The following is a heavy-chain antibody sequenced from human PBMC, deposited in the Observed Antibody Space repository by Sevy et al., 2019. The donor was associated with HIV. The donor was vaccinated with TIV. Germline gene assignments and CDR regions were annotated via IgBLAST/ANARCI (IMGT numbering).Heavy chain of an antibody. CDR3: DRDRGCSSNSCILYFDC. Sequence: GGSLRLSCAASGFTFSSYTMNWVRQAPGKGLEWVSSITGGSSYIYYADSVKGRFTISRDNAKNSLYLRMNSLRAEDTDMSYCDRDRGCSSNSCILYFDCWGQGSLVTVSS. D-gene: IGHD2-2*01. V-gene: IGHV3-21*01. CDR2: ITGGSSYI. J-gene: IGHJ4*02. CDR1: GFTFSSYT.